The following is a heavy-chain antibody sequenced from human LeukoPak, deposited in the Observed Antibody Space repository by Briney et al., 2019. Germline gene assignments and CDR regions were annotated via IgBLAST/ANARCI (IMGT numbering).Heavy chain of an antibody. CDR2: ISGSGGST. CDR1: GFTFSSYA. V-gene: IGHV3-23*01. CDR3: AKVIDDSSGYYHGNYFDY. D-gene: IGHD3-22*01. J-gene: IGHJ4*02. Sequence: GGSLRLSCAASGFTFSSYAMSWVRQAPGEGLEWVSAISGSGGSTYYADSVKGRFTISRDNSKNTLYLQMNSLRAEDTAVYYCAKVIDDSSGYYHGNYFDYWGQGTLVTISS.